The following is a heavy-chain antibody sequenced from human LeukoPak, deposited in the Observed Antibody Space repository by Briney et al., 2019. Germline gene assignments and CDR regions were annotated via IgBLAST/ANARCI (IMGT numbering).Heavy chain of an antibody. CDR2: ISYDGSNK. CDR3: ASIEDQSIVATIVRDY. CDR1: GFTFSSSA. J-gene: IGHJ4*02. V-gene: IGHV3-30*03. D-gene: IGHD5-12*01. Sequence: GGSLRLSCAASGFTFSSSAMSWVRQAPGKGLEWVAVISYDGSNKYYADSVKGRFTISRDNAKNTLYLQMNSLRAEDTAVYYCASIEDQSIVATIVRDYWGQGTLVTVSS.